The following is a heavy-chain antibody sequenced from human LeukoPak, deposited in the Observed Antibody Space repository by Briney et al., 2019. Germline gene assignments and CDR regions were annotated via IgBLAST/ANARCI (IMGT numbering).Heavy chain of an antibody. CDR1: GGTVSRYA. J-gene: IGHJ4*02. CDR2: IIPIFGTA. CDR3: ARLPSDIAVAGTYYFDY. V-gene: IGHV1-69*13. D-gene: IGHD6-19*01. Sequence: ASVKVSCKASGGTVSRYAISWVRQAPGQGLEWMGGIIPIFGTANYAQKFQGRVTITADESTSTAYMELSSLRSEDTAVYYCARLPSDIAVAGTYYFDYWGQGPLVTVPS.